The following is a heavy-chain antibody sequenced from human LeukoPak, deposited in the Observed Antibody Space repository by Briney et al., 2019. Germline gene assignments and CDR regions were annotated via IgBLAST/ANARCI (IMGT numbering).Heavy chain of an antibody. D-gene: IGHD3-9*01. Sequence: SETLSLTCTVSSYTISRGYYWGWIRQPPGKGLEWIASINHSGITYYNPSLKSRVTISVDTSKNQFSLKVTSVTAADTAVYYCGRDRPTGYYDYWGQGTLVTVSS. V-gene: IGHV4-38-2*02. CDR1: SYTISRGYY. J-gene: IGHJ4*02. CDR2: INHSGIT. CDR3: GRDRPTGYYDY.